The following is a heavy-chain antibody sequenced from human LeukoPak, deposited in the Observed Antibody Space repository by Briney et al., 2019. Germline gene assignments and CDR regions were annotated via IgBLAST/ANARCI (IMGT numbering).Heavy chain of an antibody. D-gene: IGHD6-13*01. J-gene: IGHJ6*03. CDR3: AKTAAAHYYYYYMDV. Sequence: GASVKVSCKASGYTFTGYYMHWVRQAPGQGLEWMGWINPNSGGTNYAQTFQGRVTMTRDTSISTAYMEPSRLRSDDTAVYYCAKTAAAHYYYYYMDVWGKGTTVTVSS. CDR2: INPNSGGT. CDR1: GYTFTGYY. V-gene: IGHV1-2*02.